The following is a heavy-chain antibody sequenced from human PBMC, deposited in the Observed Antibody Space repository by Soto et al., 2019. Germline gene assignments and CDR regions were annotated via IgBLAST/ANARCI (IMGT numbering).Heavy chain of an antibody. CDR2: ISAYNDNT. D-gene: IGHD2-15*01. CDR1: CYTFTSYG. V-gene: IGHV1-18*01. J-gene: IGHJ6*02. CDR3: ARVERYCSGGSCYYYYYGMDV. Sequence: AASVKVSCKASCYTFTSYGISWVRQAPGQGLEWMGWISAYNDNTNYAQKLQGRVTMTTDTSTSTAYMELRSLRSDDTAVYYCARVERYCSGGSCYYYYYGMDVWG.